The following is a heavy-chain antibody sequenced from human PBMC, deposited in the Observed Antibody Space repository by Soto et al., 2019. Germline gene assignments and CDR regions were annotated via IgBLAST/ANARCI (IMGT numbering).Heavy chain of an antibody. J-gene: IGHJ4*02. V-gene: IGHV3-74*01. CDR2: ISQDGTIA. D-gene: IGHD1-1*01. Sequence: EQLVESGGGLVQPGGSLRLSCAASGFAFGSYWMHWVRQAPGKGLVWVSRISQDGTIATQADSVKGRFTISRDNAKNTLYLQMNSLRADDTAVYYCLRDQRHWNEFADQWGQGTLVTVFS. CDR3: LRDQRHWNEFADQ. CDR1: GFAFGSYW.